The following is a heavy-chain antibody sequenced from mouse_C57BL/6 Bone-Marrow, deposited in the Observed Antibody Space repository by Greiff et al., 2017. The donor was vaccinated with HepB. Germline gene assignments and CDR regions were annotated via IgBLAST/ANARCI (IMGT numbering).Heavy chain of an antibody. CDR1: GYTFTSYW. V-gene: IGHV1-74*01. Sequence: QVQLQQPGAELVKPGASVKVSCKASGYTFTSYWMHWVKQRPGQGLEWIGRIHPSDSDTNYNQKFKSKATLTVDKSSSTAYMQLSSLTSEDSAVYYCAREDYYGSSFPFAYWGQGTLVTVSA. J-gene: IGHJ3*01. D-gene: IGHD1-1*01. CDR3: AREDYYGSSFPFAY. CDR2: IHPSDSDT.